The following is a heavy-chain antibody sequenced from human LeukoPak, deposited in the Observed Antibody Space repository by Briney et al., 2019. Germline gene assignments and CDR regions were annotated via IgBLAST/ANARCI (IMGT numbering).Heavy chain of an antibody. CDR1: GDSVSSNSAA. D-gene: IGHD3-10*01. Sequence: SQTLSLTCAISGDSVSSNSAAWNWIRQSPSRGLEWLGRTYYRSKWFNDYAVSVKSRITVNPDTSKNQFSLKLNSVTAADTAVYYCARAGGFTLLRGAVNNWFDPWGQGTLVTVSS. V-gene: IGHV6-1*01. CDR2: TYYRSKWFN. J-gene: IGHJ5*02. CDR3: ARAGGFTLLRGAVNNWFDP.